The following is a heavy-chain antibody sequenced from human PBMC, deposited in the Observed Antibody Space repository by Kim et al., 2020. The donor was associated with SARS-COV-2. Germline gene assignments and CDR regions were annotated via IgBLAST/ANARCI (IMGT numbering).Heavy chain of an antibody. J-gene: IGHJ4*02. Sequence: HSPSLKTRVHISRDTSKNQFSLKLSSVTAADTAVYYCARITATVTTDFDYGGQGILVTVSS. V-gene: IGHV4-39*01. D-gene: IGHD4-17*01. CDR3: ARITATVTTDFDY.